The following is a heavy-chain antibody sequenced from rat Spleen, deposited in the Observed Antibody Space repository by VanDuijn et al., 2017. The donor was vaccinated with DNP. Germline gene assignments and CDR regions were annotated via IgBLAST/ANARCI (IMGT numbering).Heavy chain of an antibody. D-gene: IGHD1-11*01. CDR1: GFSITSSY. CDR3: ARTTEGVVTWN. J-gene: IGHJ2*01. Sequence: EVQLQESGPGLVKPSQSLSLACSVTGFSITSSYRWNWIRKFPGNKLEWMGHITHSGNTIYNPSLKSRISITRDTSNNQFFLQLNSVTTEDTATYYCARTTEGVVTWNWGQGVMVTVSS. V-gene: IGHV3-1*01. CDR2: ITHSGNT.